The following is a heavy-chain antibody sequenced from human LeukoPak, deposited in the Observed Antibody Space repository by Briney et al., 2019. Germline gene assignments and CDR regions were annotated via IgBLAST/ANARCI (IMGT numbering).Heavy chain of an antibody. CDR1: GFTFDDYA. CDR2: ISWNSGSI. V-gene: IGHV3-9*01. CDR3: AKLGQWLGRPPPYP. D-gene: IGHD6-19*01. J-gene: IGHJ5*02. Sequence: GGSLRLSCAASGFTFDDYAMHWVRQAPGKGLEWVSGISWNSGSIGYADSVKGRFTISRDNAKNSLYLQMNSLRAEDTAVYYCAKLGQWLGRPPPYPWGQGTLVTVSS.